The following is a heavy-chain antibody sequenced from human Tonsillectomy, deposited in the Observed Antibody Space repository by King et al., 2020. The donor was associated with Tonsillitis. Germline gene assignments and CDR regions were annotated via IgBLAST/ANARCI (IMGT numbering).Heavy chain of an antibody. CDR2: INHSGST. D-gene: IGHD6-19*01. CDR1: GGSFSGYY. V-gene: IGHV4-34*01. J-gene: IGHJ4*02. CDR3: ARGGITPRWGSQWLVPHPFDY. Sequence: VQLQQWGAGLLKPSETLSLTCAVYGGSFSGYYWSWIRQPPGKGLEWIGEINHSGSTNYNPSLKSRVTISVDTSKNQFSLKLSSVTAADTAVYYCARGGITPRWGSQWLVPHPFDYWGQGTLVTVSS.